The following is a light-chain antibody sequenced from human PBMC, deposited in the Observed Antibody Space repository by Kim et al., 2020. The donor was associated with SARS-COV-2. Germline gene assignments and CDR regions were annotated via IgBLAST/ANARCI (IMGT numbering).Light chain of an antibody. CDR3: SSYTSSTTEV. CDR2: DVN. V-gene: IGLV2-14*03. CDR1: SSDVGGYNY. J-gene: IGLJ2*01. Sequence: GQSITISCTGTSSDVGGYNYVSWYQQHPGKAPKVMIYDVNKRPSGVSNRFSGSKSDNTASLTISGLQAEDEADYYCSSYTSSTTEVFGGGTQLTVL.